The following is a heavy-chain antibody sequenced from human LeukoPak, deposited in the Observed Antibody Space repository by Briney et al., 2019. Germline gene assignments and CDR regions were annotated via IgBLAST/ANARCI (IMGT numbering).Heavy chain of an antibody. CDR1: GFTFSSHW. CDR3: ARDWSAYRAVSNDY. J-gene: IGHJ4*02. D-gene: IGHD1-26*01. Sequence: GGSLRLSCAAFGFTFSSHWMSLVGQAPGKGLEWVANIKTDGSEKYSIDSVKGRFTISRDNTKNSLYLQMNSLRAEDTAIYYCARDWSAYRAVSNDYWGQGTLVTVSS. V-gene: IGHV3-7*05. CDR2: IKTDGSEK.